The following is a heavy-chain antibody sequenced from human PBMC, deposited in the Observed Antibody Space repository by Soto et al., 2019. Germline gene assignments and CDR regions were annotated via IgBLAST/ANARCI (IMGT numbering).Heavy chain of an antibody. J-gene: IGHJ4*02. V-gene: IGHV1-69*06. CDR1: GGTFSSYA. D-gene: IGHD4-17*01. Sequence: SVKVSCKASGGTFSSYAISWVRQAPGQGLEWMGGIIPIFGTANYAQKFQGRVTITADKSTSTAYMELSSLRSEDTAVYYCAGGTTTVSHFDYWGQGTLVTVSS. CDR3: AGGTTTVSHFDY. CDR2: IIPIFGTA.